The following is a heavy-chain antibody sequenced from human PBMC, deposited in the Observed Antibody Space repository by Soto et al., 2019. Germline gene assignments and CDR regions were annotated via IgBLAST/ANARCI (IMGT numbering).Heavy chain of an antibody. D-gene: IGHD3-3*01. J-gene: IGHJ4*02. CDR1: GGSISSGDYY. Sequence: QVQLQESGPGLVKPSQTLSLTCTVSGGSISSGDYYWSWIRQPPGKGLEWIGYIYYSGSTYYNPSLKSRFTISVDTYKNPFSLKLSSVTAADTAVYYCASRFGVVIKDAFDYWGQGTMVTVSS. CDR2: IYYSGST. CDR3: ASRFGVVIKDAFDY. V-gene: IGHV4-30-4*01.